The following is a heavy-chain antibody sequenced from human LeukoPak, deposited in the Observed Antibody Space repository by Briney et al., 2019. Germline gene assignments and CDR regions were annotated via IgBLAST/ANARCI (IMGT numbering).Heavy chain of an antibody. CDR2: ISYDGSNK. J-gene: IGHJ4*02. V-gene: IGHV3-30*04. Sequence: GGSLRLSCAASGFTFIAYAMTWVRQAPGKGLEGVAFISYDGSNKYYADSVKGRFTISRDNSKNTLYLQMNSLRAEDTAVYYCARKYYYDSSAYYSIDYWGQGTLVTVSS. D-gene: IGHD3-22*01. CDR3: ARKYYYDSSAYYSIDY. CDR1: GFTFIAYA.